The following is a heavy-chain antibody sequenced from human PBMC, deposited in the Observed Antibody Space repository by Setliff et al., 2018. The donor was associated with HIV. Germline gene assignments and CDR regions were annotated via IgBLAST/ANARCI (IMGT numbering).Heavy chain of an antibody. Sequence: GGSLRLSCAASGFTFSFYSMNWARLAPGKGLEWVADISSDGSVINYAESVKGRFTISRDNGKNSVYLQMNSLRAEDTAIYYCARDGSRQRPSGMADWGQGTKVTVSS. J-gene: IGHJ4*02. V-gene: IGHV3-48*01. CDR2: ISSDGSVI. D-gene: IGHD2-15*01. CDR1: GFTFSFYS. CDR3: ARDGSRQRPSGMAD.